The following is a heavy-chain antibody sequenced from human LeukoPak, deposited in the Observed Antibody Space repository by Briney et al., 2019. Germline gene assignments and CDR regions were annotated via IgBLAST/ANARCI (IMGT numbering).Heavy chain of an antibody. Sequence: PSETLSLTCTVSGGSISSSSYYWGWIRQPPGKGLEWIGSIYYSGSTYYNPSLKSRVTISVDTSKNQFSLKLSSVTAADTAVYYCASSTRSTMVRGVNWFDPWGQGTLVTVSS. CDR1: GGSISSSSYY. CDR2: IYYSGST. CDR3: ASSTRSTMVRGVNWFDP. D-gene: IGHD3-10*01. J-gene: IGHJ5*02. V-gene: IGHV4-39*01.